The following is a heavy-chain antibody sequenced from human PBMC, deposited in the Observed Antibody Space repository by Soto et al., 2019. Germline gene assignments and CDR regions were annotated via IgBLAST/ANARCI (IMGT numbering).Heavy chain of an antibody. Sequence: SETLSLTCTVSGGSISSYYWSWIRQPPGKGLEWIGYIYYSGSTNYNPSPKSRVTISVDTSKNQFSLKLSSVTAADTAVYYCARVRAGRLDYWGQGTLVTVSS. CDR2: IYYSGST. CDR1: GGSISSYY. CDR3: ARVRAGRLDY. J-gene: IGHJ4*02. V-gene: IGHV4-59*01. D-gene: IGHD3-10*01.